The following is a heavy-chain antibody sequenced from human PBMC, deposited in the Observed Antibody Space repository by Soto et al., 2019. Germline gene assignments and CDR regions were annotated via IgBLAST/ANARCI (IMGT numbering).Heavy chain of an antibody. D-gene: IGHD3-10*01. CDR1: GYTFTSYG. CDR2: ISAYNGNT. J-gene: IGHJ4*02. CDR3: ARLGDYDGSGSYGSDDY. V-gene: IGHV1-18*01. Sequence: GASVKVSCKASGYTFTSYGISWVRQAPGQGLEWMGWISAYNGNTNYAQKLQGRVTMTTDTSTSTAYMELRSLRSDDTAVYYCARLGDYDGSGSYGSDDYWGQGTLVTVSS.